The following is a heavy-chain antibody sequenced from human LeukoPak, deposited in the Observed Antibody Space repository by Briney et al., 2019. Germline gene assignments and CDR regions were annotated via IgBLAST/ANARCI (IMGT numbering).Heavy chain of an antibody. CDR2: LSGSGGTT. J-gene: IGHJ6*03. V-gene: IGHV3-23*01. CDR1: GFTFSSHA. Sequence: PGGSLRLSCAASGFTFSSHAMSWVRQAPGKGLEWVSSLSGSGGTTYHADSVKGRFSISRDNSKNTLYLQLNSLRAEDTAVYYRAKGGSTSRVTTSRVVFGYYYYLDVWGKGTPVTVSS. D-gene: IGHD4-17*01. CDR3: AKGGSTSRVTTSRVVFGYYYYLDV.